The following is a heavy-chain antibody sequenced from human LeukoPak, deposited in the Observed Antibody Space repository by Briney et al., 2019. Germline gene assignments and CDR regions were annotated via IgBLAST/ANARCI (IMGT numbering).Heavy chain of an antibody. CDR2: IYYSGST. Sequence: SETLSLTCTVSGGSISSSSYYWGWIRQPPXXXXXXXGSIYYSGSTYYNPSLKSRVTISVDTSKNQFSLKLSSVTAADTAVYYCARVVPAAFWFDPWGQGTLVTVSS. V-gene: IGHV4-39*01. D-gene: IGHD2-2*01. J-gene: IGHJ5*02. CDR3: ARVVPAAFWFDP. CDR1: GGSISSSSYY.